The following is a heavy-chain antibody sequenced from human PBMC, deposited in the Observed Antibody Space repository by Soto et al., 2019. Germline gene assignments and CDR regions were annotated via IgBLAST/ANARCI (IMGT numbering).Heavy chain of an antibody. CDR1: GGSFSGYY. V-gene: IGHV4-34*01. D-gene: IGHD3-22*01. Sequence: SETLSLTCAVYGGSFSGYYWSWIRQPPGKGLEWIGEINHSGSTNYNPSLKSRVTISVDTSKNQFSLKLSSVTAADTAVYYCARGGPYYYDSSRNWFDPWVQGTMGTVSS. CDR3: ARGGPYYYDSSRNWFDP. CDR2: INHSGST. J-gene: IGHJ5*02.